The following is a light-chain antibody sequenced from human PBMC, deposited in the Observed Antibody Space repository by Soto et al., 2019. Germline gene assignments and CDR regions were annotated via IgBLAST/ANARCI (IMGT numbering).Light chain of an antibody. J-gene: IGKJ3*01. V-gene: IGKV1-5*01. CDR2: DAS. CDR3: QQYNSYPFT. CDR1: QSISSW. Sequence: DIQMTQSPSTLSASVGDRVTITCRASQSISSWLAWYQQKPGKAPKVLIYDASSRASGIPSRFSGSGSGTEFTLTISSLQPDDFATYYCQQYNSYPFTFGPGTKVDIK.